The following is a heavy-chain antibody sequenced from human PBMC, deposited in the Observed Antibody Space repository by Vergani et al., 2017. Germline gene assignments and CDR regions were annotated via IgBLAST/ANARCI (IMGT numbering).Heavy chain of an antibody. Sequence: QVQLVQSGAEVKKPGSSVKVSCKASGGTFSSYAISWVRQAPGQGLEWMGGIIPIFGTANYAQKCQGRVTITSDESTSTAYMELSSLRSEDTAVYYCARGSGGYCSSTSCYYFDYWGQGTLVTVSS. CDR3: ARGSGGYCSSTSCYYFDY. CDR2: IIPIFGTA. CDR1: GGTFSSYA. D-gene: IGHD2-2*01. J-gene: IGHJ4*02. V-gene: IGHV1-69*01.